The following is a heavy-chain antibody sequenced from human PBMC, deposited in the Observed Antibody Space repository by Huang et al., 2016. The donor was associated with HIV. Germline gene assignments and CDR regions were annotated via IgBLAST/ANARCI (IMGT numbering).Heavy chain of an antibody. V-gene: IGHV4-34*01. D-gene: IGHD3-9*01. CDR1: GGSFRNYC. J-gene: IGHJ4*02. CDR2: ISHSGRT. CDR3: ARVEINTLTGYFSSFDN. Sequence: VHLQQWGAGLLKPSEALSLTCAVYGGSFRNYCWSWIRQPQGKGLEWIGEISHSGRTSYSPSLKSRVTISVDTSKNQFSLKLSSVTAADTAVYYCARVEINTLTGYFSSFDNWGQGTLVTVSS.